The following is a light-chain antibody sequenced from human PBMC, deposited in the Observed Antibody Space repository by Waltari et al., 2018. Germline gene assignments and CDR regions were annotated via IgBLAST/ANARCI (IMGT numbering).Light chain of an antibody. CDR3: QQYDGIVVT. CDR1: QTVSSIS. J-gene: IGKJ4*01. Sequence: EIVLTQSPGTLSLSPGERATLSCRASQTVSSISFTWYQQKPGQAPRLLIYGTSNRAIGIPDRFSGSGSGTDFTLTISRLEPEDFAVYYCQQYDGIVVTFGGGTKV. V-gene: IGKV3-20*01. CDR2: GTS.